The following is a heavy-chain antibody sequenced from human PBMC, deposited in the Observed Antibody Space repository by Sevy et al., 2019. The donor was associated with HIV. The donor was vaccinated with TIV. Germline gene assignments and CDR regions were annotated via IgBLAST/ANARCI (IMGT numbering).Heavy chain of an antibody. CDR3: AREGCTKPHDY. Sequence: GGSLGLSCAASGFTFNKYSMSWVRQPPGKGLEWVATLSFGCGEINYADSVKGRFTISRDNSKNSFYLQMNNLRAEDTALYYCAREGCTKPHDYWGQGTLVTVSS. V-gene: IGHV3-23*01. D-gene: IGHD2-8*01. CDR1: GFTFNKYS. J-gene: IGHJ4*02. CDR2: LSFGCGEI.